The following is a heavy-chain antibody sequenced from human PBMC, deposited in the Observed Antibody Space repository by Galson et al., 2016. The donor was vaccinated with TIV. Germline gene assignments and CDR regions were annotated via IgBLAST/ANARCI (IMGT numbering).Heavy chain of an antibody. CDR2: TYYRSRWYY. J-gene: IGHJ3*02. V-gene: IGHV6-1*01. CDR1: GDSVSSDSAA. D-gene: IGHD2-2*01. Sequence: CAISGDSVSSDSAAWNWVRQSPSRGLEWLGRTYYRSRWYYDYKVSVKSRITINPDTSKNQFSLQLNSVTPADTAVYYCTRAAGKNGASCYATCETFDIGGQGTMVTVSS. CDR3: TRAAGKNGASCYATCETFDI.